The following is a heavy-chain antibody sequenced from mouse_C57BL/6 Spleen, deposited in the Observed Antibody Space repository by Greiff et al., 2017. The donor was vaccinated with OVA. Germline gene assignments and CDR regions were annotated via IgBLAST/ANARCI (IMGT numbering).Heavy chain of an antibody. CDR3: ARHEDNYGSSYVSAWFAY. D-gene: IGHD1-1*01. J-gene: IGHJ3*01. CDR1: GYTFTEYT. CDR2: FYPGSGSI. Sequence: VQLQQSGAELVKPGASVKLSCKASGYTFTEYTIHWVKQRSGQGLEWIGWFYPGSGSIKYNEKFKDKATLTADKSSSTVYMELSRLTSEDSAVYFCARHEDNYGSSYVSAWFAYWGQGTLVTVSA. V-gene: IGHV1-62-2*01.